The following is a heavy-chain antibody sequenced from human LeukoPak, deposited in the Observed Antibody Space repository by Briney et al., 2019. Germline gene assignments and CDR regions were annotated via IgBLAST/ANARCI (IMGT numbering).Heavy chain of an antibody. CDR2: IYPDESNI. V-gene: IGHV5-51*01. CDR1: GYSFATYW. CDR3: ARPPSRGYSSSFEY. J-gene: IGHJ4*02. Sequence: GESLKISCKGSGYSFATYWIAWVRQMPGKGLEWMGIIYPDESNIRYSPSFQGQVTISADKSISAAYLQWSSLKASDTAIYYCARPPSRGYSSSFEYWGQGTLVTVSS. D-gene: IGHD2-2*03.